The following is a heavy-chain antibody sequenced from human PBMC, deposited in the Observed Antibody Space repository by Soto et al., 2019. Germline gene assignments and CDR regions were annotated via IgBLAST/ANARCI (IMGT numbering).Heavy chain of an antibody. CDR3: AKERGVNDYGDYRADDY. Sequence: GGSLRLSCAASGFTFSSYAMSWVRQAPGKGLEWVSAISGSGGSTYYADSVKGRFTISRDNSKNTLYLQMNSLRAEDTAVYYCAKERGVNDYGDYRADDYWGQGTLVTVSS. V-gene: IGHV3-23*01. D-gene: IGHD4-17*01. CDR1: GFTFSSYA. J-gene: IGHJ4*02. CDR2: ISGSGGST.